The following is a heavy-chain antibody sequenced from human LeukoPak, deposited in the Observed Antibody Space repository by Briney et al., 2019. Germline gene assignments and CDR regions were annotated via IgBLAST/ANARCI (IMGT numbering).Heavy chain of an antibody. J-gene: IGHJ5*02. CDR2: IYYSGST. D-gene: IGHD6-13*01. Sequence: SETLSLTCTVSGGSISSYYWSWIRQPPGKGLEWMGYIYYSGSTNYNPSLKSRVTISVDTSKNQFSLKLSSVTAADTAVYYCARDSSSSWHGGYNWFDPWGQGTLVTVSS. V-gene: IGHV4-59*01. CDR3: ARDSSSSWHGGYNWFDP. CDR1: GGSISSYY.